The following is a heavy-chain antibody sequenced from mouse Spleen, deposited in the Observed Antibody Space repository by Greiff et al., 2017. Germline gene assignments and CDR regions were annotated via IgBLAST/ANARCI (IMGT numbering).Heavy chain of an antibody. CDR1: GYSITSGYY. CDR3: AREGTTVGGDY. Sequence: EVKLMESGPGLVKPSQSLSLTCSVPGYSITSGYYWNWIRQFPGNKLEWMGYISYDGSNNYNPSLKNRISITRDTSKNQFFLKLNSVTTEDTATYYCAREGTTVGGDYWGQGTSVTVSS. J-gene: IGHJ4*01. D-gene: IGHD1-1*01. V-gene: IGHV3-6*01. CDR2: ISYDGSN.